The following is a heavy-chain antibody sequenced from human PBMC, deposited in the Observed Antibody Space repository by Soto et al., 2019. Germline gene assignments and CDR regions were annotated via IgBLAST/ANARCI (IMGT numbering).Heavy chain of an antibody. Sequence: PGESLKISCKTSGYSFTTYWINWVRQMPGKGLEWMVKIDPSDSYTNYSPSFEGRVTISADKSINTAYLQWSSLKASDTAIYFCARASSAGAFGFDIWGQGTLVTVSS. CDR3: ARASSAGAFGFDI. V-gene: IGHV5-10-1*01. CDR1: GYSFTTYW. CDR2: IDPSDSYT. J-gene: IGHJ3*02. D-gene: IGHD3-16*01.